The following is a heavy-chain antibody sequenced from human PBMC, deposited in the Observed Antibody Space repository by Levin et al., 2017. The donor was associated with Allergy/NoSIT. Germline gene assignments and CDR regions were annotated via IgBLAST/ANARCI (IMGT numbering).Heavy chain of an antibody. CDR1: GFTFSSYE. J-gene: IGHJ4*02. CDR2: ISSSGSTI. D-gene: IGHD3-22*01. CDR3: AREESDYYDSSGWRLFDY. Sequence: GESLKISCAASGFTFSSYEMNWVRQAPGKGLEWVSYISSSGSTIYYADSVKGRFTISRDNAKNSLYLQMNSLRAEDTAVYYCAREESDYYDSSGWRLFDYWGQGTLVTVSS. V-gene: IGHV3-48*03.